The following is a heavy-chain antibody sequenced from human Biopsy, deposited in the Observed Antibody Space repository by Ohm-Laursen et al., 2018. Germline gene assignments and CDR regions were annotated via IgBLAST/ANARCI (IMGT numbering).Heavy chain of an antibody. CDR3: TKRRTAVRPFDS. Sequence: SLRLSCAAPGFIFSDYGMHWVRHAPGKGLEWVSGISGSSNNIIYADSVGGRFTISRDNAKSSLYLEMNSLRSEDTAFYYCTKRRTAVRPFDSWGHGTLVTVSS. V-gene: IGHV3-9*01. CDR2: ISGSSNNI. CDR1: GFIFSDYG. D-gene: IGHD6-25*01. J-gene: IGHJ4*01.